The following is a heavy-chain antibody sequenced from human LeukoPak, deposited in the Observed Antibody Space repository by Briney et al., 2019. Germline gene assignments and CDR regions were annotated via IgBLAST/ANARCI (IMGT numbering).Heavy chain of an antibody. CDR2: FFLKGST. V-gene: IGHV4-38-2*02. Sequence: SEALSLTCTVSGYSITSAYYWGWIRQPPGKGLEWIGSFFLKGSTYYNPSLKSRVTISVDTSKNQFSLTLSSVTAADTAVYYCARVARCTSCFDVDYWGQGTLVTVSS. J-gene: IGHJ4*02. D-gene: IGHD2-2*01. CDR3: ARVARCTSCFDVDY. CDR1: GYSITSAYY.